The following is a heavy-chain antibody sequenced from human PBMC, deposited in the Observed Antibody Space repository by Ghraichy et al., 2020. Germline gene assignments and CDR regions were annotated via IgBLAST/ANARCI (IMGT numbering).Heavy chain of an antibody. Sequence: SETLSLTCTVSGDSISRSGHYWGWIRQPPGKGLEWIGSVFYSGNTYYNPSFKSRVTMSVDTSKNQLSLKMRSVTAADTAIFYCARLWGNDFGAFEIWGQGTKVTVS. J-gene: IGHJ3*02. CDR3: ARLWGNDFGAFEI. CDR2: VFYSGNT. V-gene: IGHV4-39*01. D-gene: IGHD1-1*01. CDR1: GDSISRSGHY.